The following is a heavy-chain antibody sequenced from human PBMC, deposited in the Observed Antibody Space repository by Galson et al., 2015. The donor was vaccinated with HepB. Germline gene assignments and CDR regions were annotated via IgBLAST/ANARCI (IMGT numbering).Heavy chain of an antibody. Sequence: CAISGDSVSSNSAVWNWIRQSPSRGLEWLGRTYYRSKWYNDYAVPVKSRITINPDTSKNQFSLQLNSVTPEDTAVYYCARDGWELQSFDIWGQGTTVTVSS. CDR2: TYYRSKWYN. CDR3: ARDGWELQSFDI. J-gene: IGHJ3*02. D-gene: IGHD1-26*01. V-gene: IGHV6-1*01. CDR1: GDSVSSNSAV.